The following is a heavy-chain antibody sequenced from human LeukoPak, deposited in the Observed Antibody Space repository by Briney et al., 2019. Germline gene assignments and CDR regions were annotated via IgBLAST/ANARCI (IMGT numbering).Heavy chain of an antibody. V-gene: IGHV1-3*01. Sequence: ASVKVSCKASGYTFAGYAIFWVRQAPGQRLEWMGWISAGNGNTRYSQKFHDRLTISRDTPASTVYMELSSLGSKDTAIYYCARDRGNYLLPYWGQGTLVTVSS. CDR1: GYTFAGYA. CDR2: ISAGNGNT. CDR3: ARDRGNYLLPY. D-gene: IGHD1-26*01. J-gene: IGHJ4*02.